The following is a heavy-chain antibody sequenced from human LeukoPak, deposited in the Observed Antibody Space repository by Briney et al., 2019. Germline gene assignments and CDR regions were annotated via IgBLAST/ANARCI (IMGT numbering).Heavy chain of an antibody. CDR3: ARVIRHAFDI. V-gene: IGHV4-61*05. J-gene: IGHJ3*02. D-gene: IGHD3-16*02. Sequence: SETLSLTCTVSGGSISSSSYYWGWIRQPPGKGLEWIGYIYYSGSTNYNPSLKSRVTISVDTSKNQFSLKLSSVTAADTAVYYCARVIRHAFDIWGQGTMVTVSS. CDR2: IYYSGST. CDR1: GGSISSSSYY.